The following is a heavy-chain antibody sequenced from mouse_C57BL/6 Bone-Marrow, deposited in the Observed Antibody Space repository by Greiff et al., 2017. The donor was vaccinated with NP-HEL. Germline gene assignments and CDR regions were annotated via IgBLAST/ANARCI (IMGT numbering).Heavy chain of an antibody. CDR2: IYPGDGDT. V-gene: IGHV1-82*01. CDR1: GYAFSSSW. J-gene: IGHJ2*01. D-gene: IGHD1-1*01. Sequence: VQLQQSGPELVKPGASVKISCKASGYAFSSSWMNWVKQRPGKGLEWIGRIYPGDGDTNYNGKFKGKATLTADKSSSTAYMQLSSLTSEDSAVYFCAREIIPTVVAHFDYWGQGTTLTVSS. CDR3: AREIIPTVVAHFDY.